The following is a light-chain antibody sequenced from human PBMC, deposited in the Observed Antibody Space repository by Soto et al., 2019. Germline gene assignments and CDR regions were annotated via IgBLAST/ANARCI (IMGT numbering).Light chain of an antibody. CDR3: QQYGSSWT. CDR2: GAS. Sequence: EIVLTQSPGTLSLSPGERATLSCRASQSVSSSYLAWYQQKPGQAPRLLIYGASSRATGIPDRFSGSGSGTDFSLTISRLEPEDFAVYYGQQYGSSWTFGQGTKVAIK. V-gene: IGKV3-20*01. CDR1: QSVSSSY. J-gene: IGKJ1*01.